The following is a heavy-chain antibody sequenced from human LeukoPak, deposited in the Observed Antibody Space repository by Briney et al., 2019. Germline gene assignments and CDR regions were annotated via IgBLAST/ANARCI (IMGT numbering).Heavy chain of an antibody. CDR1: GYSISSGYY. Sequence: SETLSLACTVSGYSISSGYYWGWIRPPPGKGLEWIGSIYYSGSTYYNPSLKSRVTISVDTSKNQFSLKLSSVTAADTAVYYCARAPDSSSPLREYYYYGMDVWGQGTTVTVSS. J-gene: IGHJ6*02. CDR3: ARAPDSSSPLREYYYYGMDV. D-gene: IGHD6-13*01. V-gene: IGHV4-38-2*02. CDR2: IYYSGST.